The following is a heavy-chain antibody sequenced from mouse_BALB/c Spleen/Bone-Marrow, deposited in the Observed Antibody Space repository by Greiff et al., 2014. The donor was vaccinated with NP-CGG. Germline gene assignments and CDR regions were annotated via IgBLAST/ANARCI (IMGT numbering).Heavy chain of an antibody. D-gene: IGHD3-1*01. J-gene: IGHJ3*01. Sequence: VQLQQSGAELVKPGTSVKLSCKASGYNFTSYWINWVKLRPGQGLEWIGDIYPGSGSTSYNEKFKSKATLTVDTSSSTAYMQLSSLASEDSALYYCARFSQLGLLAYWGQGTLVTVSA. CDR1: GYNFTSYW. V-gene: IGHV1-55*01. CDR2: IYPGSGST. CDR3: ARFSQLGLLAY.